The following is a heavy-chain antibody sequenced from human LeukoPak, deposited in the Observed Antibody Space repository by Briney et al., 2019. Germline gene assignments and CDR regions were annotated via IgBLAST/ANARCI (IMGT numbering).Heavy chain of an antibody. Sequence: PSETLSLTCTVSGGSISTSNYYWGWIRQPPGKGLEWIGNIFYSGSTYYSPSLKSRVTISLDTSRNQFSLKLSSVTAADTAVYYCARGTGGSRWLQRNAFDIWGQGTMVTVSS. CDR3: ARGTGGSRWLQRNAFDI. CDR1: GGSISTSNYY. CDR2: IFYSGST. J-gene: IGHJ3*02. D-gene: IGHD5-24*01. V-gene: IGHV4-39*07.